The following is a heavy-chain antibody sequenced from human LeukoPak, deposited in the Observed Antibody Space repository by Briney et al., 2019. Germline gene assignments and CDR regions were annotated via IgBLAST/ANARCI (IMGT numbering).Heavy chain of an antibody. D-gene: IGHD2-2*01. CDR1: GLTFSNYA. J-gene: IGHJ4*02. V-gene: IGHV3-23*01. CDR3: AKDLISSTNYYLDC. Sequence: GGSLRLSCAASGLTFSNYAMSWVRQAPGMGLEWVSAISGSGGNTDYADSVEGRFTISRDNSKNMLYLQMNSLKAEDTAIYYCAKDLISSTNYYLDCWGQGTLVTVSS. CDR2: ISGSGGNT.